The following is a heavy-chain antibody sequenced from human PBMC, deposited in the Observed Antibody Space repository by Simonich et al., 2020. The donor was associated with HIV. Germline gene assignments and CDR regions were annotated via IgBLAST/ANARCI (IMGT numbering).Heavy chain of an antibody. CDR3: ARDLGSGWYGIDY. V-gene: IGHV3-7*01. J-gene: IGHJ4*02. D-gene: IGHD6-19*01. Sequence: EVQLVESGGGLVQPGGSLRLSCAASGFTFSSYWMSWVRQATGKGLEWVANIKQNRSEKYNVDSVKGRFTISRDNAKNSLYLQMNSLRAEDTAVYYCARDLGSGWYGIDYWGQGTLVTVSS. CDR1: GFTFSSYW. CDR2: IKQNRSEK.